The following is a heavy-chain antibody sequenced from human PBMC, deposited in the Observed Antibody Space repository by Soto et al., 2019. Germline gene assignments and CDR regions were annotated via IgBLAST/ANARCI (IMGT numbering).Heavy chain of an antibody. CDR2: ISGSGGST. D-gene: IGHD6-13*01. CDR1: GFTFSSYA. V-gene: IGHV3-23*01. Sequence: PGGSLRLSCAASGFTFSSYAMSWVRQAPGKGLEWVSAISGSGGSTYYADSVKGRFTISRDDSKNTLYLQMNSLRAEDTAVYYCAKMVSRIAAAGPTYFHYWGQRTLVIVCS. J-gene: IGHJ4*02. CDR3: AKMVSRIAAAGPTYFHY.